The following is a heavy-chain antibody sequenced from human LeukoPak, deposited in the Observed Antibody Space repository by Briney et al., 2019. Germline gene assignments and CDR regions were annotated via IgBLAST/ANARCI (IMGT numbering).Heavy chain of an antibody. CDR2: IYYSGST. Sequence: SETLSLTCTVSGGSISSYYWSWIRQPPGKGLEWIGYIYYSGSTNYNPSLKSRVTISVDTSKNQFSLKLSSVTAADTALYYCARASSGSYPVAWGQGALVTVSS. J-gene: IGHJ5*02. CDR3: ARASSGSYPVA. D-gene: IGHD3-10*01. V-gene: IGHV4-59*01. CDR1: GGSISSYY.